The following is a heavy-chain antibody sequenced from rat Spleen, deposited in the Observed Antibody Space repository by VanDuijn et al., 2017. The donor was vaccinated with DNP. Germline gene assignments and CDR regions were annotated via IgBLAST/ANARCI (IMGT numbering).Heavy chain of an antibody. J-gene: IGHJ4*01. V-gene: IGHV5-29*01. CDR3: ARHYYDGYYHEGVMDA. D-gene: IGHD1-12*03. CDR1: GFIFSNYG. Sequence: EVQLVESGGGPVQPGRSLKLSCVASGFIFSNYGMAWVRQAPKKGLEWVAYISYDGGSTYYRDSVKGRFTISRDNAKSTLYLQMDSLRSEDTATYYCARHYYDGYYHEGVMDAWGQGASVTVSS. CDR2: ISYDGGST.